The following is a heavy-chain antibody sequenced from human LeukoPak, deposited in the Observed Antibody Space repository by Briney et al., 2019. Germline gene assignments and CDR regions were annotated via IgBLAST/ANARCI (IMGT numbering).Heavy chain of an antibody. CDR1: ALPFSNYP. Sequence: GGSLRLSCKASALPFSNYPMNWARQAPGKGLEWISNIRTTAEGMQVQYAASVKGRFTISRDDAKNSLYLQMNGLRDEGTAMYYCVRDLSYAFDIWGQGTMVTVSS. J-gene: IGHJ3*02. CDR2: IRTTAEGMQV. CDR3: VRDLSYAFDI. V-gene: IGHV3-48*02.